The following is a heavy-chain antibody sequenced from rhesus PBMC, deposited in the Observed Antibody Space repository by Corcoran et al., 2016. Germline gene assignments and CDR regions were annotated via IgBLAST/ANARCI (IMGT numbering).Heavy chain of an antibody. V-gene: IGHV4S12*01. J-gene: IGHJ3*01. CDR2: NDSNSEST. Sequence: QVQLPGSGPGVVKPSGTLSPPLAVPGGTLRTGYCSWGWIRQPPGKGLEWIGGNDSNSESTNDNPSRKSRVTISKDTSKNQFSLKLSSVTATDTAVYYCARYSNYVLGAFDFWGQGLRVTVSS. CDR1: GGTLRTGYCS. CDR3: ARYSNYVLGAFDF. D-gene: IGHD4-23*01.